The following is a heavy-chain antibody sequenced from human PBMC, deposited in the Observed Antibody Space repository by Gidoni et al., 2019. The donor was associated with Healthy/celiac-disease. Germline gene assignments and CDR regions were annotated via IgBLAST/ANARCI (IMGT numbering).Heavy chain of an antibody. J-gene: IGHJ4*02. V-gene: IGHV4-38-2*01. CDR2: IYHSGST. Sequence: QVQLQESGPGLVKPSETLSLTCAVSGYSISSGYYWGWIRQPPGKGLEWIGSIYHSGSTYYNPSLKSRVTISVDTSKNQFSLKLSSVTAADTAVYYCARGGITIFGVVPLDYWGQGTLVTVSS. CDR3: ARGGITIFGVVPLDY. D-gene: IGHD3-3*01. CDR1: GYSISSGYY.